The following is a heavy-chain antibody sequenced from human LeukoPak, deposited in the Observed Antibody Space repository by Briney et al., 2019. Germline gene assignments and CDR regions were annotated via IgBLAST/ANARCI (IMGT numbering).Heavy chain of an antibody. J-gene: IGHJ3*02. D-gene: IGHD2-15*01. V-gene: IGHV1-69*13. CDR1: GYTFTSYA. CDR3: AREEEGGYCSGGSCYSGPHDAFDI. CDR2: IIPIFGTA. Sequence: SVKVSCKASGYTFTSYAMNWVRQAPGQGLEWMGGIIPIFGTANYAQKFQGRVTITADESTSTAYMELSSLRSEDTAVYYCAREEEGGYCSGGSCYSGPHDAFDIWGQGTMVTVSS.